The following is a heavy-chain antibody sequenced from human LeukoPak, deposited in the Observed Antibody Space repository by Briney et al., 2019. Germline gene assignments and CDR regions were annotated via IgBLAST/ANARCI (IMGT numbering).Heavy chain of an antibody. Sequence: PGGSLRLSCAASGFIFDVLGMSGVRQAPGKGLEWVSGINWNGGSTGYADSVKGRFTISRDNAKDSLYLQMNSLRAEDTALYYCARRGDSYGPFYYYMDVCGKGTTVTVSS. CDR2: INWNGGST. D-gene: IGHD5-18*01. CDR3: ARRGDSYGPFYYYMDV. J-gene: IGHJ6*03. V-gene: IGHV3-20*04. CDR1: GFIFDVLG.